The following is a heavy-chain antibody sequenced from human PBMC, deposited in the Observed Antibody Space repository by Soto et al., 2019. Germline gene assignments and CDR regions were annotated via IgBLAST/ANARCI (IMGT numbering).Heavy chain of an antibody. CDR1: GASIRSYY. CDR3: AKVIAMTSFDL. D-gene: IGHD5-18*01. CDR2: VYTSDYT. Sequence: SETLSVTFSVSGASIRSYYWPGIRQHPGKGMAWIGYVYTSDYTRYSSSLNSRVTISLHTSNRQLSLQLKSVAAADTAVYYCAKVIAMTSFDLWGQGTVVTVSS. V-gene: IGHV4-59*01. J-gene: IGHJ4*02.